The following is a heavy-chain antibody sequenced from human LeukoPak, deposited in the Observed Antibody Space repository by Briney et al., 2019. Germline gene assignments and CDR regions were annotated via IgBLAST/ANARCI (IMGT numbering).Heavy chain of an antibody. CDR1: GGFTSSYY. CDR2: IFNSGRT. CDR3: ARDRMGAVAGNSALISLGMDV. J-gene: IGHJ6*02. Sequence: SETLSLTCTVSGGFTSSYYWSWIRQPPGKGLEWIGYIFNSGRTNYNPSLKSRATISGDTSKNQFSLNLSSVTAADTAVYYCARDRMGAVAGNSALISLGMDVWGQGTTVTVSS. D-gene: IGHD6-19*01. V-gene: IGHV4-59*01.